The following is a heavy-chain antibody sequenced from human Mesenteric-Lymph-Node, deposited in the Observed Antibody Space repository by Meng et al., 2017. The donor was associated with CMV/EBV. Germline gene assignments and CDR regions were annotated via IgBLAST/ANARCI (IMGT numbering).Heavy chain of an antibody. CDR2: ISYDGSNK. V-gene: IGHV3-30-3*01. CDR3: ARVGTIFGVVSDYYYGMDV. D-gene: IGHD3-3*01. CDR1: GFTFSSYA. J-gene: IGHJ6*02. Sequence: GESLKISCAASGFTFSSYAMHWVCQAPGKGLEWVAVISYDGSNKYYAESVKGRFTISRDNSKNTLYLQMNSLRAEDTAVYYCARVGTIFGVVSDYYYGMDVWGQGTTVTVSS.